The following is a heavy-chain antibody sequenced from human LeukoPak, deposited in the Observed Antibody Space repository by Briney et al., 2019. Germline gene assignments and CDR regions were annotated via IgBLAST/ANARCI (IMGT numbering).Heavy chain of an antibody. J-gene: IGHJ1*01. CDR2: FDPEDGET. D-gene: IGHD3-3*01. CDR3: ATLPRPYTYYDFWSGYSLYFQH. CDR1: GYTLTELS. V-gene: IGHV1-24*01. Sequence: ASVKVSCKVSGYTLTELSMHWVRQAPGKGLEWMGGFDPEDGETIYAQKFQGRVTMTEDTSTDTAYMELSSLRSEDAAVYYCATLPRPYTYYDFWSGYSLYFQHWGQGTLVTVSS.